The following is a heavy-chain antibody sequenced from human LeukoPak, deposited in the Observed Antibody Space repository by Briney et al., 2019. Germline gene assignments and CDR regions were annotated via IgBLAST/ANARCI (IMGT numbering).Heavy chain of an antibody. V-gene: IGHV1-2*02. J-gene: IGHJ4*02. CDR3: ARGVFSDY. CDR2: INPDTGGT. D-gene: IGHD3-9*01. CDR1: GDTFTAYN. Sequence: ASVKVSCKTSGDTFTAYNIHWVRQAPGQGLAWMGWINPDTGGTNYAQKFQGRVTMTRDTSISTVYMELRRLTSDDTAVYYCARGVFSDYWGQGTLVTVSS.